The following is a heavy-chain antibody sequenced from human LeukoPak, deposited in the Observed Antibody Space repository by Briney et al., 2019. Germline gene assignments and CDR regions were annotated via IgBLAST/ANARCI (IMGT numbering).Heavy chain of an antibody. J-gene: IGHJ4*02. CDR3: ARETDSGTMIVTNDY. CDR2: IKQDGSEK. Sequence: GSLRLSCAASGFTFSSYWMSWVRQAPGKGLEWVANIKQDGSEKYYVDSVKGRFTISRDNAKNSLYLQMNSLRAEDTAVYYCARETDSGTMIVTNDYWGQGTLVTVSS. D-gene: IGHD3-22*01. V-gene: IGHV3-7*01. CDR1: GFTFSSYW.